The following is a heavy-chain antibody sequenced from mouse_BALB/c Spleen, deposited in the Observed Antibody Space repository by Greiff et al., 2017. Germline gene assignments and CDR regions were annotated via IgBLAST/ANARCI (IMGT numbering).Heavy chain of an antibody. V-gene: IGHV14-4*02. J-gene: IGHJ4*01. D-gene: IGHD2-5*01. CDR1: GFNIKDYY. Sequence: VQLQQSGAELVRSGASVKLSCTASGFNIKDYYMHWVKQRPEQGLEWIGWIDPENGDTEYAPKFQGKATMTADTSSNTAYLQLSSLTSEDSAVYFCARVISAMDYWGQGTSVTVSS. CDR3: ARVISAMDY. CDR2: IDPENGDT.